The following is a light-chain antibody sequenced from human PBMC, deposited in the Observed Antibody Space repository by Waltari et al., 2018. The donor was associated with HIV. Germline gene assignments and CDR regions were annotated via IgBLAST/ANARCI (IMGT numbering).Light chain of an antibody. J-gene: IGKJ3*01. V-gene: IGKV1-33*01. CDR2: DAS. Sequence: DIQMTQSPSILSASVGDTVTIPCQASLDITHYLNWYQQKPGTAPTVLIYDASYLVNGVTCMLSGSGSRTQCSGIITDLQPEVGGTYYCQQYNVAWAYNYGPGLTFGPGT. CDR1: LDITHY. CDR3: QQYNVAWAYNYGPGLT.